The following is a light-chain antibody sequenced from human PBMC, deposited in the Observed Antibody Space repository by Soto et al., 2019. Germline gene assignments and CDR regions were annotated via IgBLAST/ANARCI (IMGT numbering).Light chain of an antibody. CDR3: QQYGSSGT. CDR2: GAS. Sequence: FLPPSPGTLSLSPGESAPLSCRASQTVSITYLTWYQQKPGQAPRLLIYGASNRATGIPDRFSGSGSGTDFTLTISRLEPEDFAVYYCQQYGSSGTFGQGTKVDIK. J-gene: IGKJ1*01. CDR1: QTVSITY. V-gene: IGKV3-20*01.